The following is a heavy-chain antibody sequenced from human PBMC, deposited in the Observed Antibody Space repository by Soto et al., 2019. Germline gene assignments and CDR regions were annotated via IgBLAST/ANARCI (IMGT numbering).Heavy chain of an antibody. Sequence: QVQLVESGGGVVQPGRSLRVSCAASGFTFSIYAMHWVRQAPGTGLEWVAVISYDGTKTYYADSVKGRFTISRDNSKNAVYVQRHSLRDEDTAVYYCAKDRGPSRQWLIAPFDYWGQGTLVTVSP. J-gene: IGHJ4*02. CDR1: GFTFSIYA. D-gene: IGHD6-19*01. V-gene: IGHV3-30*18. CDR2: ISYDGTKT. CDR3: AKDRGPSRQWLIAPFDY.